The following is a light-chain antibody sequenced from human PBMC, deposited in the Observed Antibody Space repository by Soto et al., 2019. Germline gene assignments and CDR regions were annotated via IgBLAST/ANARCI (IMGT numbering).Light chain of an antibody. J-gene: IGLJ2*01. CDR3: SSYTSSSTLV. Sequence: QSVLTQPPSVSGSPGQSVTISCTGTSSDVGSYNRVSWYQPPPGTAPKLMIYAVSNRPSGVPDRFSGSKSGKTASLTISGLQAEDEADSYCSSYTSSSTLVFGGGTKLTVL. CDR1: SSDVGSYNR. V-gene: IGLV2-18*02. CDR2: AVS.